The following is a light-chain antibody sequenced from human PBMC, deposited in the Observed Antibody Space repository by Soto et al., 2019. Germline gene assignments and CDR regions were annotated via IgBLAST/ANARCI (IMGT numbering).Light chain of an antibody. CDR1: SSDFGNYNL. J-gene: IGLJ1*01. Sequence: QSVLTQPASVSGSPGQSITISCTGTSSDFGNYNLVSWYQQHPGKVPKLILFEVNKRPSGVSGRFSGSKSGNTASLTISGLQAEDEADYYFCSFTSSNTHVFVTGTKVTVL. CDR2: EVN. V-gene: IGLV2-23*02. CDR3: CSFTSSNTHV.